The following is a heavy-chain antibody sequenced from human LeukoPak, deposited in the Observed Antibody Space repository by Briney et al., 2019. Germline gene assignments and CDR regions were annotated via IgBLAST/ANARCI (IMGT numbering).Heavy chain of an antibody. Sequence: GGSLRLSCAASGFTFSGSAMHWVRQASGKGLEWGGRIRSKANSYATAYAASVKGRFTISRDDSKNTAYLQMNSLKTEDTAVYYCTRKCSSTSCQYGEFDYWGQGTLVTVSS. J-gene: IGHJ4*02. CDR3: TRKCSSTSCQYGEFDY. CDR1: GFTFSGSA. V-gene: IGHV3-73*01. D-gene: IGHD2-2*01. CDR2: IRSKANSYAT.